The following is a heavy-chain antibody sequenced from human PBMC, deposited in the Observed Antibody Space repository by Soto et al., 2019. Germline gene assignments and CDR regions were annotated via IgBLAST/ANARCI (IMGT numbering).Heavy chain of an antibody. D-gene: IGHD3-22*01. CDR3: AKDAEFDTRNINH. CDR2: ISHDGSNK. V-gene: IGHV3-30*18. CDR1: RFPVCGYE. J-gene: IGHJ5*02. Sequence: LSLSCADSRFPVCGYEIHWVRLVPGRKVAWVGLISHDGSNKYYVDSVKGRFIISRYNSKNTVYLQMNSMRTEDTALYYGAKDAEFDTRNINHWGQGTLVTVS.